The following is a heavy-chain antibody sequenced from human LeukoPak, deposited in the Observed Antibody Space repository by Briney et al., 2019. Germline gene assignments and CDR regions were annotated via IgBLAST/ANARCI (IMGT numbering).Heavy chain of an antibody. CDR3: AREVYCSSTSCYTGYFQH. V-gene: IGHV3-7*01. D-gene: IGHD2-2*02. Sequence: PGGSLRLSCAASGLTFYDQAMHWVRQAPGKGLEWVANIKQDGSEKYYVDSVRGRFTISRDNAKNSLYLQMNSLRAEDTAVYYCAREVYCSSTSCYTGYFQHWGQGTLVTVSS. CDR1: GLTFYDQA. CDR2: IKQDGSEK. J-gene: IGHJ1*01.